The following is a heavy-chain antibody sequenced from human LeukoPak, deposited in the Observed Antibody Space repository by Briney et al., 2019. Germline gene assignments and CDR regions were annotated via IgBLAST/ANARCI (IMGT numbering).Heavy chain of an antibody. J-gene: IGHJ5*02. Sequence: PSETLSLTCTVAGGSISSYYWNWIRQPPGKGLEWIGYIYYSGSTNYNPSLNSRVSISLHTPKNQFSLKLTSVTAADTAVYYCARDKSSGLYWFDPWGQGTLVTVSS. CDR2: IYYSGST. CDR1: GGSISSYY. CDR3: ARDKSSGLYWFDP. V-gene: IGHV4-59*01. D-gene: IGHD6-19*01.